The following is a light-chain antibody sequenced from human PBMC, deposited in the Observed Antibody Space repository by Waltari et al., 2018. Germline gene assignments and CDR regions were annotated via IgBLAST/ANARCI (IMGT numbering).Light chain of an antibody. CDR2: WAS. Sequence: DIVMTQSPDSLAVSLGERVTINGRSSQNLLYNSANKNYLAWFQQKPGQPPKLLIYWASTRESGVPDRFSGSGSGTEFTLTISSLQAADVAVYYCQQCYSTPYTFGQGTKLEIK. J-gene: IGKJ2*01. V-gene: IGKV4-1*01. CDR1: QNLLYNSANKNY. CDR3: QQCYSTPYT.